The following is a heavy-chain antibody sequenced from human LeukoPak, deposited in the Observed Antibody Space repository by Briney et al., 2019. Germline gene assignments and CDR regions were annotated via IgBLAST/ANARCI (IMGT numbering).Heavy chain of an antibody. D-gene: IGHD5-12*01. V-gene: IGHV4-34*01. CDR2: VTHSGST. CDR3: ARGGSPSGYND. Sequence: SSETLSLTCAVYDGSFSGHYCSWIRQAPGKGLEWIGEVTHSGSTNYNPSLRSRVTISLDTSKNQLSLRLSSVTAADTAVYYCARGGSPSGYNDWGQGTTVTVSS. CDR1: DGSFSGHY. J-gene: IGHJ6*02.